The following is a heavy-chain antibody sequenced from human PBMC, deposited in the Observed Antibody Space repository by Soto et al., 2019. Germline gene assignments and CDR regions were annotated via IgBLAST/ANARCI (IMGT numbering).Heavy chain of an antibody. J-gene: IGHJ6*02. CDR1: GGSMRGYS. CDR2: VSHSGRT. Sequence: SETLSLTCKVSGGSMRGYSWSWIRQTPGGGLEWIGYVSHSGRTDYSPSLKNRVTISLDMSKNHFALHVNSVDPADTAVYYCAMVAMENYHDMWSGSTSSALDVWGQGTTVTVSS. D-gene: IGHD3-3*01. V-gene: IGHV4-59*13. CDR3: AMVAMENYHDMWSGSTSSALDV.